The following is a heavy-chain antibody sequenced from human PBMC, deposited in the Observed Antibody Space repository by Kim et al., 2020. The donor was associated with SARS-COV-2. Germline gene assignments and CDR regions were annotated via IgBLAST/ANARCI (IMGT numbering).Heavy chain of an antibody. D-gene: IGHD1-1*01. CDR3: ARVRPRYNWDHYYYYGMDG. J-gene: IGHJ6*02. CDR1: GGSISSSSYY. Sequence: SETLSLTCTVSGGSISSSSYYWGWIRQPPGKGLEWIGSIYYSGSTYYNPSLKSRVTISVDTSKNQFSLKLSSVTAADTAVYYCARVRPRYNWDHYYYYGMDGWGQGTTGTVSS. CDR2: IYYSGST. V-gene: IGHV4-39*07.